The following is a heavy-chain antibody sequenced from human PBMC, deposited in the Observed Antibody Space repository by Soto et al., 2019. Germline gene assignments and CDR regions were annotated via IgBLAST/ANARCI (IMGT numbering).Heavy chain of an antibody. CDR2: IIPIFGTA. Sequence: SVKVSCKASGGTFSSYAISWVRPAPGQGLEWMGGIIPIFGTANYAQKFQGRVTITADESTSTAYMELSSLRSEDTAVYYCARVPADNIYSYYAMDVWGQGTTVTVSS. V-gene: IGHV1-69*13. CDR1: GGTFSSYA. J-gene: IGHJ6*02. D-gene: IGHD2-2*01. CDR3: ARVPADNIYSYYAMDV.